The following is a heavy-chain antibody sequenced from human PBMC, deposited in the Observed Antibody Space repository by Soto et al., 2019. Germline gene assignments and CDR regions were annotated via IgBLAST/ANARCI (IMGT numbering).Heavy chain of an antibody. CDR3: ARDNGIAGSFDP. Sequence: GALRLSCSASGFTFSDENMSWVRQVPGKGLEWVSGISGGGSYIFYADSVQGRFSISRDDAKNSLYLQMNSLRDEDTSVYYCARDNGIAGSFDPWGQGALVTVSS. CDR1: GFTFSDEN. V-gene: IGHV3-21*01. D-gene: IGHD6-13*01. J-gene: IGHJ5*02. CDR2: ISGGGSYI.